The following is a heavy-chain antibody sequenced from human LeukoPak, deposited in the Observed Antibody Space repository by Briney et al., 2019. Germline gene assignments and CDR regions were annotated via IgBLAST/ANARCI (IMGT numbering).Heavy chain of an antibody. CDR2: IYYSGST. J-gene: IGHJ4*02. D-gene: IGHD1-20*01. CDR3: ARRVLHERYNWNPKPYFDY. V-gene: IGHV4-39*07. Sequence: SETLSLTCTVSGGSISSGSYYWGWIRQPPGKGLEWIGSIYYSGSTYYNPSLKSRVTISVDTSKNQFSLKLSSVTAADTAVYYCARRVLHERYNWNPKPYFDYWGQGTLVTVSS. CDR1: GGSISSGSYY.